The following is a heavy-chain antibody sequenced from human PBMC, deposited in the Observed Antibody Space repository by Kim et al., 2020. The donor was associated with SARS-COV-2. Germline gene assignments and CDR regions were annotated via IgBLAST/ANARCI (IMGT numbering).Heavy chain of an antibody. D-gene: IGHD2-15*01. CDR3: ARGLCRYYSGGSCYWVRAFAI. Sequence: SETLSLTCAVYGGSFSGYYWSWIRQPPGKGLEWIGEINHSGSTNYNPSLKSRVTISVDTSKNQFSLKLSSVTAADTAVCYCARGLCRYYSGGSCYWVRAFAIWGQGTMVTVSS. V-gene: IGHV4-34*01. CDR2: INHSGST. CDR1: GGSFSGYY. J-gene: IGHJ3*02.